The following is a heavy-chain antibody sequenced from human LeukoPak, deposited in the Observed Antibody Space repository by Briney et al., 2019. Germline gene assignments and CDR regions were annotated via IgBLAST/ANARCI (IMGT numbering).Heavy chain of an antibody. D-gene: IGHD2-8*01. J-gene: IGHJ5*02. V-gene: IGHV3-23*01. CDR1: GFPLSSYA. Sequence: GGSLRLSCAAFGFPLSSYAMSWVRQAPGKGLEWVSATSSSDAGTYHADSVRGRFTISRDNSKNTLYLQMNSLRVEDAAVYYCARGVLMVYAITPRYNWFDPWGQGTLVTVSS. CDR3: ARGVLMVYAITPRYNWFDP. CDR2: TSSSDAGT.